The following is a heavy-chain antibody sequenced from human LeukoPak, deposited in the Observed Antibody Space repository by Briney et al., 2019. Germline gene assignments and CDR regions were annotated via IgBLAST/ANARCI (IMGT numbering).Heavy chain of an antibody. CDR1: GNYW. Sequence: GRSLRLSCAASGNYWMHWVRQAPGKGLVWVSHINSDGSWTSYADFVKGRFTISKDNAKNTVYLQMNSLRAEDTAVYYCVSFYETYWGRGTLVTVSS. CDR3: VSFYETY. V-gene: IGHV3-74*01. J-gene: IGHJ4*02. CDR2: INSDGSWT. D-gene: IGHD2/OR15-2a*01.